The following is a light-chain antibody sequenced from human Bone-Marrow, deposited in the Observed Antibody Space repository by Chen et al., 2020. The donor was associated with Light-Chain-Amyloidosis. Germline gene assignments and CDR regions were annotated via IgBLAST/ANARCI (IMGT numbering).Light chain of an antibody. V-gene: IGLV3-25*03. J-gene: IGLJ2*01. Sequence: SYELTQPPSVSVSPGQTARITCSGDDLPTKYAYWYQQKPGQAPVLVIHRDNERPSGISERVSGCSSGTTATLTISGVQAEDEADYHWQSADSSGTYEVIFGGGTKLTVL. CDR1: DLPTKY. CDR3: QSADSSGTYEVI. CDR2: RDN.